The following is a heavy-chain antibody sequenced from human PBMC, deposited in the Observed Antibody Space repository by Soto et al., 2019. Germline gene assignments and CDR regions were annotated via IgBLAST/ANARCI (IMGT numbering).Heavy chain of an antibody. CDR3: ARGRTSNWNYGRWFDP. D-gene: IGHD1-7*01. CDR2: INHSGST. V-gene: IGHV4-34*01. Sequence: PSETLSLTCAAYGGSFSGYYWSWIRQPPGKGLEWIGEINHSGSTNYNPSLKSRVTISVDTSKNQFSLKLSSVTAADTAVYYCARGRTSNWNYGRWFDPWGQGTLVTVSS. CDR1: GGSFSGYY. J-gene: IGHJ5*02.